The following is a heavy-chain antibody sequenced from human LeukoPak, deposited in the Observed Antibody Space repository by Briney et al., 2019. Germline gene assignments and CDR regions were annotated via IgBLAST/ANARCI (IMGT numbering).Heavy chain of an antibody. CDR3: ASLTGATVTPTDY. V-gene: IGHV3-23*01. Sequence: PGGSLRLSCAASGFTFSSYAMSWVRQAPGKGLEWVSAISGSGGSTYYADSVKGRFTISRDNAKNSLYLQMNSLRAEDTAVYYCASLTGATVTPTDYWGQGTLVTVSS. CDR1: GFTFSSYA. J-gene: IGHJ4*02. D-gene: IGHD4-11*01. CDR2: ISGSGGST.